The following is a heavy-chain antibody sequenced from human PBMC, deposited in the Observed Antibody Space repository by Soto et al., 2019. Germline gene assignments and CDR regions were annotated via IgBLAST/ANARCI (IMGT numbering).Heavy chain of an antibody. Sequence: EVQLVESGGGLVKPGGSLRLSCAASGFTFSNAWMSWVRQAPGKGLEWVGRIKSKTDGGTTDYAAPVKGRFTISRDDSKNTLYLQMNSLKTEDTAVYYCTTEQTIDADCDYWGQGTLVTVSS. J-gene: IGHJ4*02. CDR3: TTEQTIDADCDY. V-gene: IGHV3-15*01. CDR1: GFTFSNAW. CDR2: IKSKTDGGTT.